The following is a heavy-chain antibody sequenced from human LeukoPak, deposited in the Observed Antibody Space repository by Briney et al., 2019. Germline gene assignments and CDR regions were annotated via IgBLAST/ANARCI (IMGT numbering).Heavy chain of an antibody. CDR2: IYPGDSDT. D-gene: IGHD4-11*01. CDR1: GYSFTSYW. CDR3: ARLPSGDYSNYHFDY. Sequence: GESLKISCKGSGYSFTSYWIGWVRQMPGKGLEWMGIIYPGDSDTRYSPSFQGQVTISADKSISTAYLQWSSLKASDTAMYYCARLPSGDYSNYHFDYWGQGTLVTVSS. V-gene: IGHV5-51*01. J-gene: IGHJ4*02.